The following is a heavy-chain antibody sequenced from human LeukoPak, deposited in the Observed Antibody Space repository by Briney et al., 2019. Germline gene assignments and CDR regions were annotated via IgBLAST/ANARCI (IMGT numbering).Heavy chain of an antibody. J-gene: IGHJ4*02. D-gene: IGHD5/OR15-5a*01. CDR3: VRGGVSTRY. CDR1: GYTFSGYY. CDR2: INPNSAAT. V-gene: IGHV1-2*02. Sequence: GASVKVSCKASGYTFSGYYMHWVRQAPGQGLEWMGWINPNSAATNYAQKFQGRVTMTRDTSTSTAYMELSSLRSDDTALYYCVRGGVSTRYWGQGTLVTVSS.